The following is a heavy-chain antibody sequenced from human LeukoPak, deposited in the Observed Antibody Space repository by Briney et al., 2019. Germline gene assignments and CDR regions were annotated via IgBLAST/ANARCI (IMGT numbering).Heavy chain of an antibody. Sequence: GESLKISCKGSGYSFTSYWIGWVRQMPGKGLGWMGIIYPGDSDPRYSPSFQGQVTISADKSISTAYLQWSSLKASDTAMYYCASLRRRLVPGDAFDIWGQGTMVTVSS. CDR1: GYSFTSYW. CDR2: IYPGDSDP. J-gene: IGHJ3*02. CDR3: ASLRRRLVPGDAFDI. V-gene: IGHV5-51*01.